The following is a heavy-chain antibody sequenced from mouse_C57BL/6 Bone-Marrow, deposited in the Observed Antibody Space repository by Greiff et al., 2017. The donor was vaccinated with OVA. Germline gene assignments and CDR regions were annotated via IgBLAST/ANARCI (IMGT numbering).Heavy chain of an antibody. CDR2: IYPRSGNT. CDR1: SYTFTSYG. V-gene: IGHV1-81*01. CDR3: ARGYGSSLFDY. J-gene: IGHJ2*01. D-gene: IGHD1-1*01. Sequence: QVQLQQSGAELARPGASVKLSCKASSYTFTSYGISWVKQRTGQGLEWIGEIYPRSGNTYYNEKFKGKATLTADKSSSTAYMELRSLTSEDSAVYFCARGYGSSLFDYWGQGTTLTVSS.